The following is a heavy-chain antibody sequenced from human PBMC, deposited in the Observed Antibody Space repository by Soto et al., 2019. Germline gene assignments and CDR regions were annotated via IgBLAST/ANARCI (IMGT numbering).Heavy chain of an antibody. Sequence: SETLSLTCTVSGGSISHYYWSWIRQSPGKGLEWIGYAYYSGSTDYNPSLKSRVTMSVDTSKNQVSLKLNSVTTADTAVYYCARDRSTYGGGGTGEVKENWFDPWGPGTLVTSPQ. J-gene: IGHJ5*02. D-gene: IGHD2-8*01. CDR1: GGSISHYY. V-gene: IGHV4-59*01. CDR3: ARDRSTYGGGGTGEVKENWFDP. CDR2: AYYSGST.